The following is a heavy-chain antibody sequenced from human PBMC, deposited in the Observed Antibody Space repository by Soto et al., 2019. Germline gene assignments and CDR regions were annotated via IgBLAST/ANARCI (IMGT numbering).Heavy chain of an antibody. CDR3: ARDRLSWDYLAGCDS. Sequence: QVQLVESGGGVVQPGRSLRLSCAASGFTFSAYAINWFRQAPGRGLEWVAVISYDGSNKHYADSVKSRFTISIDHSKDTLFLQMHSLTTEDTALYYCARDRLSWDYLAGCDSWVQGTLITVSS. V-gene: IGHV3-30-3*01. CDR1: GFTFSAYA. J-gene: IGHJ4*02. D-gene: IGHD1-7*01. CDR2: ISYDGSNK.